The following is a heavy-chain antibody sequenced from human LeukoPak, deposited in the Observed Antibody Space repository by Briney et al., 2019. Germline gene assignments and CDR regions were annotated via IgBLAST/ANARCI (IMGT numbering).Heavy chain of an antibody. CDR3: ARAAFAGSGYYYYMDV. CDR2: INPDSGGT. Sequence: ASVKVSCKTSGYNFIAYYIHWVRQAPGQGLEWMGWINPDSGGTSYAQKFQGRVTMTRDTSISTAYVELSRVRSDDTAVYYCARAAFAGSGYYYYMDVWGKGTTVTISS. CDR1: GYNFIAYY. V-gene: IGHV1-2*02. D-gene: IGHD3-10*01. J-gene: IGHJ6*03.